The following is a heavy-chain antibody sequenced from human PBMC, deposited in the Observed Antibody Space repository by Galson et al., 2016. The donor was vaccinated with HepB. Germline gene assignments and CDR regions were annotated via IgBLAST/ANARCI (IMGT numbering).Heavy chain of an antibody. J-gene: IGHJ6*02. CDR2: LSYDGINK. V-gene: IGHV3-30-3*01. CDR3: ASDHVRWDFGYGMDV. D-gene: IGHD1-26*01. CDR1: GITFRSYA. Sequence: SLRLSCAGFGITFRSYAMHWVRQAPGKGLEWVAILSYDGINKYYADPVTGRFTISRDNSKNTLYLQMNSLRAEDRAMYYWASDHVRWDFGYGMDVWGQGTTVTVSS.